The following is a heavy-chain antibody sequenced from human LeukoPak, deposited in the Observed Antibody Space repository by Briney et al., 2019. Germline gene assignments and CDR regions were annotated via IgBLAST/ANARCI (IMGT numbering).Heavy chain of an antibody. CDR2: MYNSGST. J-gene: IGHJ4*02. Sequence: SETLSLACTVSGGSISGSYWSWIRQPPGKGLEWIAYMYNSGSTNYNPSLKSRVTISIDASKNQFSLKLSSLTAADTAIYYCARGIESYGDYGYWGQGILVTVSS. CDR3: ARGIESYGDYGY. D-gene: IGHD4-17*01. CDR1: GGSISGSY. V-gene: IGHV4-59*01.